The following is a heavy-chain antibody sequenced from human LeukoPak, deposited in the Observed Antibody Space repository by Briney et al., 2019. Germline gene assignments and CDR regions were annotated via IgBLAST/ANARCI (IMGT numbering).Heavy chain of an antibody. CDR2: IYYSGST. CDR3: ARGRKYGPEQQLVYIDY. CDR1: GGSISSYY. D-gene: IGHD6-13*01. Sequence: SETLSLTCTVSGGSISSYYWSWIRQPPGKGLEWIGYIYYSGSTNYNPSLKSRVTISVDTSKNQFSLKLSSVTAADTAVYYCARGRKYGPEQQLVYIDYWGQGTLVTVSS. J-gene: IGHJ4*02. V-gene: IGHV4-59*01.